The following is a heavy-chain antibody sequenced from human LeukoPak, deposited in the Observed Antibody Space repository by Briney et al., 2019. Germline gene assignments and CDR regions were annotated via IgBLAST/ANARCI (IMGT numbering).Heavy chain of an antibody. J-gene: IGHJ6*02. V-gene: IGHV4-4*02. CDR1: GGSISSSNW. D-gene: IGHD3-22*01. CDR2: IYHSGST. CDR3: ARGWRGYYYDSYGMDV. Sequence: SETLSLTCAVSGGSISSSNWWSWVRQPPGKGVEWIGEIYHSGSTNYNPSLKSRVTISVDKSKNQFSLKLSSVTAADTAVYYCARGWRGYYYDSYGMDVWGQGTTVTVSS.